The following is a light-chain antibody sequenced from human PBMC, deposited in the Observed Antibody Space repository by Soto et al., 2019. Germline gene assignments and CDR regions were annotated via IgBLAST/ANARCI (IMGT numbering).Light chain of an antibody. CDR2: GNS. V-gene: IGLV1-40*01. CDR3: QSYASSLSGPVV. Sequence: QSVLTQPPSVSGAPGQRVTISCTGSSSNIGACYDVHWYQQLPGTAPKLLIYGNSNRPSGVPDRFSGSKSGTSASLAIPGLQAEDEADCYCQSYASSLSGPVVFGGGTKLTVL. CDR1: SSNIGACYD. J-gene: IGLJ2*01.